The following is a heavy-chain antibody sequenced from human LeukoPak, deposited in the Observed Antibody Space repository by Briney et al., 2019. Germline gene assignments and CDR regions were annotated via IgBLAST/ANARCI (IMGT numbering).Heavy chain of an antibody. J-gene: IGHJ4*02. V-gene: IGHV3-15*01. CDR1: AFTFSDAW. CDR3: TTGSRLRYSDY. Sequence: GGSLRLSWAASAFTFSDAWMTWVRQPPGKGLEWVSRIKSKTDGGTTDYAAPVKGRFTISRDDSKNTLYLQMNSLKTEDTAVYYCTTGSRLRYSDYWGQGTLVTVSS. D-gene: IGHD3-9*01. CDR2: IKSKTDGGTT.